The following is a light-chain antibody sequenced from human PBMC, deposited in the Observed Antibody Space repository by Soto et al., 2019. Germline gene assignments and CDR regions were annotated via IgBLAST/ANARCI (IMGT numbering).Light chain of an antibody. CDR1: SRDVGGHDY. Sequence: QSVLTQPASVSGSPGQSITISCTGTSRDVGGHDYVSWYQQHPGKAPKLIIFEVSNRPSGVSNRFSGSKSGNTASLTISGLRAEDEAEYYCSSYTSGTSFYVFGFGTKVTVL. CDR3: SSYTSGTSFYV. J-gene: IGLJ1*01. CDR2: EVS. V-gene: IGLV2-14*01.